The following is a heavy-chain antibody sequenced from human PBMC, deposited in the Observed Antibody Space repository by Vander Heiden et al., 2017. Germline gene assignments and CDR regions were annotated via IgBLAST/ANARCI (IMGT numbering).Heavy chain of an antibody. CDR3: ARDVTSSARWYYYYGMDV. Sequence: QVQLVQSGAEVHKPGASVKGSCTASGSTFTSYYLHWVRQAPGQGLEWMGISNPSGGSTSYAQKFQGRVTMTRDTSTSTVYMELSSLRSEDTAVYYCARDVTSSARWYYYYGMDVWGQGTTVTVSS. V-gene: IGHV1-46*01. CDR1: GSTFTSYY. CDR2: SNPSGGST. J-gene: IGHJ6*02. D-gene: IGHD2-2*01.